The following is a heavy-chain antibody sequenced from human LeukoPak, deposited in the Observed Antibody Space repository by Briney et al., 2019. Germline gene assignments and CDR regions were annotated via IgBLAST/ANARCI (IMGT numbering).Heavy chain of an antibody. Sequence: ASVKVSRKASGYTFTSYDFNWVRQATGQRPEWMGWMSPNSGDTGYAQKFQDRVTMTRNTSISTAYMELSSLRSDDTAVYYCARGPPNWGYDYWGPGTLVTVS. CDR3: ARGPPNWGYDY. CDR1: GYTFTSYD. V-gene: IGHV1-8*01. CDR2: MSPNSGDT. D-gene: IGHD7-27*01. J-gene: IGHJ4*02.